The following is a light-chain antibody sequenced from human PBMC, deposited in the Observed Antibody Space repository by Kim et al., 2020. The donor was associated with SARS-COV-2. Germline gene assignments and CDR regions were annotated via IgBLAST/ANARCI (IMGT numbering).Light chain of an antibody. Sequence: SPGERAPPPCRACQTVSSYLAWYQQKPGQAPRLLIYDASTRATGIPARFSGSGSGTDFTLTISSLEPEDFAVYYCQQRSNWPPITFGQGTRLEIK. CDR2: DAS. J-gene: IGKJ5*01. CDR1: QTVSSY. V-gene: IGKV3-11*01. CDR3: QQRSNWPPIT.